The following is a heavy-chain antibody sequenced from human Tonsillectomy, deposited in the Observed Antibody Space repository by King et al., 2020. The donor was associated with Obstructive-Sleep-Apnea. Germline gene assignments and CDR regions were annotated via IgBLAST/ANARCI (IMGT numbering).Heavy chain of an antibody. J-gene: IGHJ5*02. D-gene: IGHD2-15*01. V-gene: IGHV4-34*01. CDR2: INYSGST. CDR1: GGSFSGYH. CDR3: ARGRNLLGYCGGGSCYLWFDP. Sequence: VQLPQWGAGLLKPSETLSLTCGVNGGSFSGYHWSWVRQSPGKGLEWIGEINYSGSTNYNPSLKNRVTISVDTSKNQFSLNLSSVTAADTAMYYCARGRNLLGYCGGGSCYLWFDPWGQGILVTVSA.